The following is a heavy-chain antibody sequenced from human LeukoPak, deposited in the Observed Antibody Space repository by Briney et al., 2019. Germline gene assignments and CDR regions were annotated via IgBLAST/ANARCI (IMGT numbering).Heavy chain of an antibody. D-gene: IGHD4-23*01. J-gene: IGHJ3*02. V-gene: IGHV4-30-4*01. CDR1: GGSISSGDYY. CDR2: IYYSGST. Sequence: SSETLSLTCTVSGGSISSGDYYWSWIRQPPGKGLEWIGYIYYSGSTYYNPSLKGRVTISVDTSKNQFSLKLSSVTAADTAVYYCARGGNSDAFDIWGQGTMVTVSS. CDR3: ARGGNSDAFDI.